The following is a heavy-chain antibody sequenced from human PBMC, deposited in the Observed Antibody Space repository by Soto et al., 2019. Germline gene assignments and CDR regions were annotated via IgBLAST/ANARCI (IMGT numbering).Heavy chain of an antibody. J-gene: IGHJ3*02. V-gene: IGHV3-23*01. CDR1: GFTFSSYA. CDR3: AKDGTGYCSGGSCYDAFDI. CDR2: ISGSGGST. D-gene: IGHD2-15*01. Sequence: EVQLLESGGGLVQPGGSLRLSCAASGFTFSSYAMSWVRQAPGKGLEWVSAISGSGGSTYYADSVKGRFTISRDNSKNTLYLHMNSLRAEDTAVYYCAKDGTGYCSGGSCYDAFDIWSQGTMVTVSS.